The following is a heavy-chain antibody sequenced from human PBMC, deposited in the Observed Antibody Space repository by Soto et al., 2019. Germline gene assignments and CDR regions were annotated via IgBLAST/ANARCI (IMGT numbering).Heavy chain of an antibody. V-gene: IGHV4-61*08. CDR3: ARDRRVAGTTFDS. Sequence: SETLSLTCNVSGASFSSRGYYWAWIRQPPGQGLEWSGFVDDTGSATYSPSLKSRLTISLDMPKSQFSLKVNSVTAADTAVYYYARDRRVAGTTFDSWGQGILXTVSS. D-gene: IGHD1-7*01. J-gene: IGHJ4*02. CDR2: VDDTGSA. CDR1: GASFSSRGYY.